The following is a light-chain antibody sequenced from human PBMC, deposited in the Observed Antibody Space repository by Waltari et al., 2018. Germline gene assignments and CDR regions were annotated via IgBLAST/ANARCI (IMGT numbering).Light chain of an antibody. CDR2: GVS. J-gene: IGLJ3*02. Sequence: QSAPTQPPTVSGSPGQSVTISCTGSSSDVGHYNYVAWYQQHPGKAPKVLIHGVSSRPSGVSDRFSGSRSGNMASLTISGLQAEDEADYYCSSYTPSTTWVFGGGTRLTVL. V-gene: IGLV2-14*03. CDR3: SSYTPSTTWV. CDR1: SSDVGHYNY.